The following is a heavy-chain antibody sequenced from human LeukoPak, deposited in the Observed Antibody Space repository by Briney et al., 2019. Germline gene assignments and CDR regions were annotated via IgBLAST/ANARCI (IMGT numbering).Heavy chain of an antibody. CDR2: LYSDGNT. J-gene: IGHJ4*02. CDR3: ARGVEPLAANTLAY. V-gene: IGHV3-53*01. D-gene: IGHD1-14*01. Sequence: GGSLRLSCAASGFTVITNDMTWVRQAPGRGLEWVSVLYSDGNTKYADSVQGRFTTSRDNSKNTLYLEMNSLSPDDTAVYYCARGVEPLAANTLAYWGQGTLVTVSS. CDR1: GFTVITND.